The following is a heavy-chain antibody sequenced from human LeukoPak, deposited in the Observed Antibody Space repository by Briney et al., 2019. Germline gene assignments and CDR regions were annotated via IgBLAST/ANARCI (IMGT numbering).Heavy chain of an antibody. CDR3: ARGPYYYGSGSYDRVRATGFDY. Sequence: SETLSLTCAVYGGSFSGYYWSWIRQPPGKGLEWIEEINHSGSTNYNPSLKSRVTISVDTSKNQFSLKLSSVTAADTAVYYCARGPYYYGSGSYDRVRATGFDYWGQGTLVTVSS. CDR1: GGSFSGYY. J-gene: IGHJ4*02. V-gene: IGHV4-34*01. D-gene: IGHD3-10*01. CDR2: INHSGST.